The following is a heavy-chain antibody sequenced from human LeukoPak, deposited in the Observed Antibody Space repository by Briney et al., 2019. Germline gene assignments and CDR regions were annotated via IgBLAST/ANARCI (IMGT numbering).Heavy chain of an antibody. J-gene: IGHJ4*02. Sequence: GGSLRLSCAAPGFTFSSYAIHWVRQAPGKGLEWVAVISYDGSNKYYADSVKGRFTISRDNSKNTLFLQMNGLRAEDTAVYYCARGEAAGTRGVYFDYWGQGTLVTVSS. CDR1: GFTFSSYA. V-gene: IGHV3-30*04. D-gene: IGHD6-13*01. CDR3: ARGEAAGTRGVYFDY. CDR2: ISYDGSNK.